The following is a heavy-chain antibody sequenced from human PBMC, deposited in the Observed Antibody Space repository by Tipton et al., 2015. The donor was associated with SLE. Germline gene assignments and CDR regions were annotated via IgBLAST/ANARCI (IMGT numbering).Heavy chain of an antibody. D-gene: IGHD6-6*01. V-gene: IGHV4-59*12. Sequence: TLSLTCTVSGGSISSYYWSWIRQPPGKGLEWIGYIYYSGSTNYNPSLKSRVTISVDTSKNQFSLKLSAVTAADTAVYYCARRPGSIAAQWGQGTLVTVSS. J-gene: IGHJ4*02. CDR3: ARRPGSIAAQ. CDR1: GGSISSYY. CDR2: IYYSGST.